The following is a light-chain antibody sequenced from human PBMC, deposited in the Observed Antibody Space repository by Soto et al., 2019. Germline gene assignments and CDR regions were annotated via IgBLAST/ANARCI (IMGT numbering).Light chain of an antibody. J-gene: IGKJ2*01. CDR3: QQYNSYPYT. CDR1: QRISSW. V-gene: IGKV1-5*01. CDR2: DGS. Sequence: DIQMTQSPSTLSASVGDRVTITCRASQRISSWLAWHQQKPGKAPRLLIYDGSNLESGVPSRFSGSGSGTEFTLTIGSLQPDDVATYFYQQYNSYPYTFGQGTKLDIK.